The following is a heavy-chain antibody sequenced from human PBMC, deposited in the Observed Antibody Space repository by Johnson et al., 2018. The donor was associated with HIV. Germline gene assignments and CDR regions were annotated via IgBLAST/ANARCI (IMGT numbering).Heavy chain of an antibody. V-gene: IGHV3-9*01. J-gene: IGHJ3*02. CDR1: RFTFDDYA. CDR2: ISWNSGSI. CDR3: AKEAGNSSWIPLYDAFDI. D-gene: IGHD6-13*01. Sequence: VQLVEPGAGLVQPGRSLRISCAASRFTFDDYAMHWVRQAPGKGLEWVSGISWNSGSIGYADSVKGRFTISRDNAKNSLYLQMNSLRAEDTALYYCAKEAGNSSWIPLYDAFDIWGQGTMVTVSS.